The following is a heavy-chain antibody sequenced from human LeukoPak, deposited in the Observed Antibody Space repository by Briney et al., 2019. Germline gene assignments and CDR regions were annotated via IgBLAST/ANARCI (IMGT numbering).Heavy chain of an antibody. V-gene: IGHV4-39*01. CDR3: ARQAAAAHMDV. CDR2: IYYGGST. J-gene: IGHJ6*03. CDR1: GGSISSSSYY. Sequence: PSETLSLTCTVSGGSISSSSYYWGWIRQPPGKGLEWIGSIYYGGSTYYTPSLKSRVTISVDTSKNQFSLKLSSVTAADTAVYYCARQAAAAHMDVWGKGTTVTVS. D-gene: IGHD6-13*01.